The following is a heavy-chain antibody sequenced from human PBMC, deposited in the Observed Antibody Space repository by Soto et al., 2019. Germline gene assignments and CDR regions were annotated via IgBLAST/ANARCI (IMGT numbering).Heavy chain of an antibody. CDR3: TTDWGSGDHYIRAFDL. D-gene: IGHD3-16*01. V-gene: IGHV3-15*01. CDR1: GFTLSNAW. Sequence: GDLRLSCDDSGFTLSNAWMTWVLQAPLKVLEWVGRIKSRLLGGTTDSAAPVKGRFTISRDDSKNKLYLQMNSLKTEDTAAYYCTTDWGSGDHYIRAFDLWGQGTMVTFS. J-gene: IGHJ3*01. CDR2: IKSRLLGGTT.